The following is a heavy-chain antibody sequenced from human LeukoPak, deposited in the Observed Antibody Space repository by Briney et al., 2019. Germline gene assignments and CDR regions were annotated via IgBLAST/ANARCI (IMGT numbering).Heavy chain of an antibody. J-gene: IGHJ6*03. Sequence: GGSLRLSCAASGFTFSTYSGNWIRQAPGKGLEWVSSISDDSNYIFYADSVKGRFTISRDNAKNSLYLQMNSLRAEDTAVYYCARDYYRRKWFGEKIRGYDYYYMDVWGKGTTVTISS. V-gene: IGHV3-21*01. D-gene: IGHD3-10*01. CDR1: GFTFSTYS. CDR2: ISDDSNYI. CDR3: ARDYYRRKWFGEKIRGYDYYYMDV.